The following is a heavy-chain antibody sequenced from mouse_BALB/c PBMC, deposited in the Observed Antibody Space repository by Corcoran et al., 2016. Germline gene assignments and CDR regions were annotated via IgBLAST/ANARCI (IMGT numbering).Heavy chain of an antibody. J-gene: IGHJ2*01. CDR3: ARYYYGSSYFDY. CDR2: ISCYNGAT. CDR1: GYSFTGYY. V-gene: IGHV1S34*01. D-gene: IGHD1-1*01. Sequence: LVKTGASVKISCKASGYSFTGYYMHWVKQSHGKSLEWIGYISCYNGATSYNQKFKGKATFTVDTSSSTAYMQFNRLTSEDSAVYYCARYYYGSSYFDYWGQGTTLTVSS.